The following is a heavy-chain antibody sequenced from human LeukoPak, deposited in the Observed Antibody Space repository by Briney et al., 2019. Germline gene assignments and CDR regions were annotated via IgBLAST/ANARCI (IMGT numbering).Heavy chain of an antibody. Sequence: PSETLSLTCTVSGYSISSGYYWGWIRQPPGKGLEWIGSIYHSGSTYYNPSLKSRVTISVDTSKNQFSLKLSSVTAADTAVYYCARVPLAVAASFDYWGQGTLVTVSS. CDR1: GYSISSGYY. V-gene: IGHV4-38-2*02. CDR3: ARVPLAVAASFDY. D-gene: IGHD6-19*01. J-gene: IGHJ4*02. CDR2: IYHSGST.